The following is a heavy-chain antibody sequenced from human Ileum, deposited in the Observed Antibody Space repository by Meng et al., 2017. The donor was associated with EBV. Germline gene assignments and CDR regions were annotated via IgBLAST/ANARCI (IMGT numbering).Heavy chain of an antibody. CDR1: GFTFCSYA. J-gene: IGHJ5*02. CDR3: TKALDGRFFS. V-gene: IGHV3-23*01. CDR2: ISGSGGTT. D-gene: IGHD3-3*01. Sequence: EVQLLESGGGLEQRGGSLGLSCTASGFTFCSYAMSWVRQAPGKGLEWISGISGSGGTTYYADSVKGRFTISRDNSKTTLYLQMNSLRAEDTALYYCTKALDGRFFSWGQGTLGTVSS.